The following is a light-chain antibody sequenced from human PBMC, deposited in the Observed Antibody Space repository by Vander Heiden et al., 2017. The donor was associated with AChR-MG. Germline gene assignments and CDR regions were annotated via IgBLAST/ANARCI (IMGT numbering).Light chain of an antibody. V-gene: IGKV3-20*01. Sequence: EIVLTQSPGTLSLSPGERATLACRASQSVSSNYLAWYQQKTGQAPRLLIYGASSRATGIPERFSGSGSGTDFTLTISRLEPEDFAVYYCHQDDTSPKTFGQGTKVDIK. J-gene: IGKJ1*01. CDR1: QSVSSNY. CDR3: HQDDTSPKT. CDR2: GAS.